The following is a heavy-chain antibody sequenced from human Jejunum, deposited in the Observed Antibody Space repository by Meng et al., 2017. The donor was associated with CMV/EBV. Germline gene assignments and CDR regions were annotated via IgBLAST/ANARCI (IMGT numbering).Heavy chain of an antibody. CDR2: IEYDGSDK. V-gene: IGHV3-30*02. CDR1: GFTFSSDG. CDR3: AKDVDH. J-gene: IGHJ4*02. Sequence: GRLGEAGGGVVQPGGSLRLSCAASGFTFSSDGMHWVRQAPGRGPEWVAFIEYDGSDKYYADSMKGRFTISRDNSKNTMYLQMTSLKAEDTALYYCAKDVDHWGQGTLVTVSS.